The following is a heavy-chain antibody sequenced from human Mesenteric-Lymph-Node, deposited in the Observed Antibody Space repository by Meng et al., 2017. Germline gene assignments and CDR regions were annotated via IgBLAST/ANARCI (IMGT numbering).Heavy chain of an antibody. Sequence: SVKVSCKPSGCTFSSYAISWVRQAPGQGLEWMGGIIPIFGTANYAQKFQGRVTITADKSTSTAYMELSSLTSEDTAVYYCARDNQYYYDSSGYYSVYWGQGTLVTVSS. D-gene: IGHD3-22*01. CDR1: GCTFSSYA. J-gene: IGHJ4*02. CDR3: ARDNQYYYDSSGYYSVY. V-gene: IGHV1-69*06. CDR2: IIPIFGTA.